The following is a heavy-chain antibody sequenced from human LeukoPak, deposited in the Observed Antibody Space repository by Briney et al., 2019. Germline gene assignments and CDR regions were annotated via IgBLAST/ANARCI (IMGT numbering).Heavy chain of an antibody. CDR1: GDNVSSNSTT. CDR2: TYYRSKWHN. J-gene: IGHJ6*02. D-gene: IGHD3-10*01. Sequence: SQTLSLTCAISGDNVSSNSTTWNWIRQSPSRGLEWLGRTYYRSKWHNDYAVSVKSRITINPDTSKNQFSLQLNSVTPEDTAVYYCARRGSRAYSYAMDVWGQGTTVTVSS. V-gene: IGHV6-1*01. CDR3: ARRGSRAYSYAMDV.